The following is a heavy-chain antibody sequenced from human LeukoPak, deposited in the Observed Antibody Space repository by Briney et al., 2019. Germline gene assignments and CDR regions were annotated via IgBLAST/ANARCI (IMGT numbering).Heavy chain of an antibody. V-gene: IGHV3-49*04. D-gene: IGHD6-19*01. CDR3: TRDLDSSGWYWDY. J-gene: IGHJ4*02. Sequence: GGSLRLSCTASGFTFGDYAMSWVRQAAGKGLEWVGFIRSKAYGGTTEYAASVKGRFTISRDDSKSIAYLQMNSLKTEDTAVYYCTRDLDSSGWYWDYWGQGTLVTVSS. CDR2: IRSKAYGGTT. CDR1: GFTFGDYA.